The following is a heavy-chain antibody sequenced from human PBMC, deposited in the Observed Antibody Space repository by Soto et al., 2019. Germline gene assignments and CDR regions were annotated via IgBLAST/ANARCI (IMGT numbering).Heavy chain of an antibody. Sequence: ASVKVSCKASGGTFSSYTISWVRQAPGQGLEWMGRIIPILGIANYAQKFQGRVTITADNSTSTAYMELSSLRSEDTDVYYCARDWVDTAMVHYWYFDLWGGGTLGTVSS. CDR2: IIPILGIA. D-gene: IGHD5-18*01. J-gene: IGHJ2*01. V-gene: IGHV1-69*04. CDR3: ARDWVDTAMVHYWYFDL. CDR1: GGTFSSYT.